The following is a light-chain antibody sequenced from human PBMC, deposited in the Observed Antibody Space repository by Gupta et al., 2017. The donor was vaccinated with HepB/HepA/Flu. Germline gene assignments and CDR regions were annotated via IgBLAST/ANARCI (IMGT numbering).Light chain of an antibody. Sequence: QSVLTQPPSAPGTPGQSVTISCSGRSSNIGSNYVYWYQQLPGTAPKLLIYRNNQRPSGVPDRFSGSKSGTSASLAISGLRSEDEADYYCAAWDDSLSGRVFGGGTKLTVL. J-gene: IGLJ3*02. CDR1: SSNIGSNY. CDR3: AAWDDSLSGRV. CDR2: RNN. V-gene: IGLV1-47*01.